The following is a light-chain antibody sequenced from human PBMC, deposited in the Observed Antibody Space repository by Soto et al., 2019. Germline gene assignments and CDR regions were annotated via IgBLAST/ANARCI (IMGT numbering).Light chain of an antibody. CDR3: QHSHNLPIT. J-gene: IGKJ5*01. Sequence: DIQMTQSPSSLSASVGDRVTLTCQASQDISNSLNWYQQKPGKAPKLLIFAASNLEVGVPSRFSGSGSGTHFTLTITSLQPEDIATYFCQHSHNLPITFGQGTRLDFK. CDR2: AAS. CDR1: QDISNS. V-gene: IGKV1-33*01.